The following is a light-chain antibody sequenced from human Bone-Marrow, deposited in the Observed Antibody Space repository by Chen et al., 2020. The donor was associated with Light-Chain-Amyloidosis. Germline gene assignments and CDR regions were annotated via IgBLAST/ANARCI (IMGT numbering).Light chain of an antibody. V-gene: IGLV6-57*01. J-gene: IGLJ3*02. CDR1: SGSIATNY. CDR2: GDD. CDR3: QSYQGSSQGV. Sequence: NFMLTQPHSVSESPGKTVIISCTRSSGSIATNYVQWYQQRPGSSPTTVIYGDDQRPSGVPDRFSGSLDRSSNSASLTISGLKPEDEADYYCQSYQGSSQGVFGGGTKLTVL.